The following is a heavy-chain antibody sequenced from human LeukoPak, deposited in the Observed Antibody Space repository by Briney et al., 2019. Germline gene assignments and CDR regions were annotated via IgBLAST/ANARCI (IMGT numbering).Heavy chain of an antibody. J-gene: IGHJ5*02. D-gene: IGHD6-19*01. CDR3: ARASIAVAGGDWFDP. Sequence: PSETLSLTCTVSGGSISSYYWSWIRQPPGKGLEWIGYIYYSGSTNYNPSLKSRVTISVDTSKNQFSLKLSSVTAADTAVYYCARASIAVAGGDWFDPWGQGTLVTVSS. CDR2: IYYSGST. CDR1: GGSISSYY. V-gene: IGHV4-59*01.